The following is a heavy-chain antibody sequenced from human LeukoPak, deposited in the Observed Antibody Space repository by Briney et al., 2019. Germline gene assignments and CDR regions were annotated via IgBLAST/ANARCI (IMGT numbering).Heavy chain of an antibody. Sequence: GGSLRLSSAASGYTFRRYGMNWVRQAPGKGLEWVSYISNGSSTIYYADSAKGRFTISRDNAKDSLYLQMNSLRAEDTAVYFCARASGSYFIYWGQGTLVTVSS. CDR1: GYTFRRYG. J-gene: IGHJ4*02. CDR2: ISNGSSTI. CDR3: ARASGSYFIY. D-gene: IGHD1-26*01. V-gene: IGHV3-48*04.